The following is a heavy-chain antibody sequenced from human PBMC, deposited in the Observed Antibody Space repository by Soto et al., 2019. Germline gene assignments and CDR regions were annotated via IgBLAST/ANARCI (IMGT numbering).Heavy chain of an antibody. CDR2: ISGSDDST. V-gene: IGHV3-23*01. J-gene: IGHJ4*02. CDR3: AKRSSSSTFDY. D-gene: IGHD6-6*01. Sequence: EVQLLESGGGLVQTGVSLRLSCAASGFTFSSYAMSWVRQAPGKGLEWVSGISGSDDSTYYADSVKGRFTISRDNSKNTLYLQMNSLRAEDTAVYYCAKRSSSSTFDYWGQGTLVTVSS. CDR1: GFTFSSYA.